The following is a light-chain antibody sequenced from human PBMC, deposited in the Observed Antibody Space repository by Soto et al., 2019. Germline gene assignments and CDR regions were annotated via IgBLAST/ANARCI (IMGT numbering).Light chain of an antibody. CDR1: SSNIGAGSD. J-gene: IGLJ1*01. CDR2: GYS. CDR3: QSYDTSLSGLYV. Sequence: QSVLTQPPSVSGAPGQRVTISCTGRSSNIGAGSDVHWYQQLPGTAPRLLIYGYSHRPSGVPDRFSGSKSGSSASLDITGLQAEDEADYYCQSYDTSLSGLYVFGSGTKVTVL. V-gene: IGLV1-40*01.